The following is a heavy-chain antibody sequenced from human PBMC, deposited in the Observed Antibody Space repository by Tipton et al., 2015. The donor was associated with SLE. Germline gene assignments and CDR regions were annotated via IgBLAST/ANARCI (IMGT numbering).Heavy chain of an antibody. CDR2: ISGSGDVT. J-gene: IGHJ5*02. D-gene: IGHD6-6*01. CDR1: GFTFSNYA. V-gene: IGHV3-23*01. Sequence: SLRLSCAASGFTFSNYAMTWVRQAPGKGLEWVSVISGSGDVTFYADSVKGRFTISRDNSKNTLYLHMNSLRAEDTAVYYCARGGASSKWLDPWGQGTLVTVSS. CDR3: ARGGASSKWLDP.